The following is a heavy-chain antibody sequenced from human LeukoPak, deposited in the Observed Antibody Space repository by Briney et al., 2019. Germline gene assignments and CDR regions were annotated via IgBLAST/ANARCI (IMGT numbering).Heavy chain of an antibody. Sequence: SETLSLTRTVSGGSISSSTYYWGWIRQPPGKGLEWIGSIYSSGSTYYNPSLKSRVTISVDTSKNQFSLKLSSVTAADTAVYYCARSGSGYLRYYFDYWGQGTLVTVSS. J-gene: IGHJ4*02. CDR3: ARSGSGYLRYYFDY. CDR2: IYSSGST. D-gene: IGHD5-12*01. V-gene: IGHV4-39*07. CDR1: GGSISSSTYY.